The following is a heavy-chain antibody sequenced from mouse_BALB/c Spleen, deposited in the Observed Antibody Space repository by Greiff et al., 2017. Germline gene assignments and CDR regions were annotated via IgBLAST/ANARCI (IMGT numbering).Heavy chain of an antibody. CDR2: ISYSGST. CDR3: AREGTTAREYAMDY. Sequence: EVKLMESGPGLVKPSQSLSLTCTVTGYSITSDYAWNWIRQFPGNKLEWMGYISYSGSTSYNPSLKSRISITRDTSKNQFFLQLNSVTTEDTATYYCAREGTTAREYAMDYWGQGTSVTVSS. CDR1: GYSITSDYA. J-gene: IGHJ4*01. V-gene: IGHV3-2*02. D-gene: IGHD1-2*01.